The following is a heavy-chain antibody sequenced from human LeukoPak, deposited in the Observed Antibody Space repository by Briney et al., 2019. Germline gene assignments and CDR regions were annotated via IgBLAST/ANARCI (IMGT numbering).Heavy chain of an antibody. V-gene: IGHV3-21*01. CDR3: ARERERTSGWYSGIDY. CDR2: ISSTGIYI. J-gene: IGHJ4*02. Sequence: PGGSLRLSCAASGFTFIPYNMNWVRQAPGKGLEWVSSISSTGIYIYYADSVKGRFTISRDNAKNSLYLQMDNLRVEDTALYYCARERERTSGWYSGIDYWGQGALVTVSS. D-gene: IGHD6-19*01. CDR1: GFTFIPYN.